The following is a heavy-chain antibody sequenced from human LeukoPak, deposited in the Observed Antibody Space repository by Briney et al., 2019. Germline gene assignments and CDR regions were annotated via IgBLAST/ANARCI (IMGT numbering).Heavy chain of an antibody. V-gene: IGHV3-74*01. CDR1: GFTSSSSW. J-gene: IGHJ5*02. Sequence: GGPLRPSCEPSGFTSSSSWMHWVRQAPGGGLVWVSGINSDGSFTTYADSVKGRFTISRDNAKNTLYLQMNSLRAEDTAVYYCARGDGYGYISWGQGTLVTVSS. D-gene: IGHD5-18*01. CDR3: ARGDGYGYIS. CDR2: INSDGSFT.